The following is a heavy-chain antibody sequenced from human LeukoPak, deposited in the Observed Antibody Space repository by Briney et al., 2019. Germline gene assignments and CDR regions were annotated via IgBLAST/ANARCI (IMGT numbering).Heavy chain of an antibody. CDR1: GYTFTGYH. CDR2: INPNSGVT. D-gene: IGHD3-22*01. CDR3: ARDPANTYCYDP. Sequence: ASVKVSCKASGYTFTGYHLHWVRQAPGQGLEWMGWINPNSGVTNYAQKFQGRVTMTRDTSISTAYMELSRLRSDDTAVYYCARDPANTYCYDPWGQGTLVTVSS. V-gene: IGHV1-2*02. J-gene: IGHJ4*02.